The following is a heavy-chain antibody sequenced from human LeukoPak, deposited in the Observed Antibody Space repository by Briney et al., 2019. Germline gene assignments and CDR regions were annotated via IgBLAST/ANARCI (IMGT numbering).Heavy chain of an antibody. Sequence: GGSLRLSCAASGFTFSSYWMHWVRQAPGKGLVWVSRINSDGRSTTYADSVKGRFTISRDNAKNTLYLQMNSLRVEDTAVYYCARDYGSSWNWFAPWGQGTLVTVPS. CDR2: INSDGRST. V-gene: IGHV3-74*01. CDR3: ARDYGSSWNWFAP. J-gene: IGHJ5*02. CDR1: GFTFSSYW. D-gene: IGHD6-13*01.